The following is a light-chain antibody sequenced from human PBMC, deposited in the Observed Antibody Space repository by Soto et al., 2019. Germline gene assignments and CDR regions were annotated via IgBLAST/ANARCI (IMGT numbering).Light chain of an antibody. CDR1: QSIKNY. J-gene: IGKJ5*01. Sequence: DIQMTHSPSSLSAAIVDGVTITFLASQSIKNYLNWYQHKPGAAPKLLIFGASNLESLVPSSFSGSGSGTEFTLSISSLQPEDFATYYCQQGYSTTPITFGQGTRLEIK. V-gene: IGKV1-39*01. CDR3: QQGYSTTPIT. CDR2: GAS.